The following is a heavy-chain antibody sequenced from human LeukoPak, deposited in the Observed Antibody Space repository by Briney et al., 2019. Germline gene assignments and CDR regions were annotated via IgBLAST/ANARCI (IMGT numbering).Heavy chain of an antibody. J-gene: IGHJ4*03. CDR1: GFTFSRYG. Sequence: PGGSLRLSCAASGFTFSRYGFHWVRQAPGKGLEWVAAISDSGGDKWFRDSVKGRFTISRDKSKNTVNLQMSSLRVEDTALYYCARDGGSESYAFEYSGHEALVTVSS. CDR3: ARDGGSESYAFEY. CDR2: ISDSGGDK. D-gene: IGHD3-10*01. V-gene: IGHV3-33*01.